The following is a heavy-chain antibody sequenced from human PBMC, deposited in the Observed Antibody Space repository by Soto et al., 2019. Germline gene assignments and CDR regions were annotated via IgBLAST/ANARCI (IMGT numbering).Heavy chain of an antibody. CDR3: ARMGMYVTIFGVVTTNPLYYYGMDV. J-gene: IGHJ6*02. CDR1: GYTFTSYG. CDR2: ISAYNGNT. V-gene: IGHV1-18*04. Sequence: ASVKVSCKASGYTFTSYGISWVRQAPGQGLEWMGWISAYNGNTNYAQKLQGRVTMTTDTSTSTAYMELRSLRSDDTAVYYCARMGMYVTIFGVVTTNPLYYYGMDVWGQGTTVTSP. D-gene: IGHD3-3*01.